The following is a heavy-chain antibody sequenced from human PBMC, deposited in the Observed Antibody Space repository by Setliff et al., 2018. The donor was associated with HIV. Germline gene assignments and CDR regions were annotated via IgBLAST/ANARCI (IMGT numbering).Heavy chain of an antibody. Sequence: PSETLSLTCTVSGDSINSGDSYWTWIRHHPGKGLEWIGYIYYSGSTNYNPSLKSRVIISVDSSKNQFFLKLTSVTAADTAMYYCARAPQDRTTWYFDLWGRGTLVTVSS. CDR1: GDSINSGDSY. CDR3: ARAPQDRTTWYFDL. CDR2: IYYSGST. D-gene: IGHD4-17*01. J-gene: IGHJ2*01. V-gene: IGHV4-31*03.